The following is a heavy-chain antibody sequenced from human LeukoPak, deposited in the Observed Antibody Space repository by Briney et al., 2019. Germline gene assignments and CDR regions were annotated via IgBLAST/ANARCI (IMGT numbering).Heavy chain of an antibody. CDR2: ISGSGGST. Sequence: SGGSLSLSCAASGFTLSSYAMSGARESPGKGREGVSSISGSGGSTYYADSVKGRFTISRDNSKNTLYLQMNSLRAEDTAVYYCAKEEWSAYTSGSADYWGQGTLVTVSS. D-gene: IGHD3-10*01. CDR1: GFTLSSYA. V-gene: IGHV3-23*01. J-gene: IGHJ4*02. CDR3: AKEEWSAYTSGSADY.